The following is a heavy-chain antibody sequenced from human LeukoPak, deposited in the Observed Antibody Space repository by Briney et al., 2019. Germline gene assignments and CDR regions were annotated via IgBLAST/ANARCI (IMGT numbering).Heavy chain of an antibody. J-gene: IGHJ6*02. CDR2: ISSSSSYK. D-gene: IGHD6-19*01. CDR3: AGDQDSSGWYSTYGMDV. Sequence: GGSLRLSRAASGFTFSSYTMNWVRQAPGKGLEWVSSISSSSSYKYYADSVKGRFTISRDNAKNSLFLQVNSLRAEDTAVYYCAGDQDSSGWYSTYGMDVWGQGTTVTVSS. V-gene: IGHV3-21*01. CDR1: GFTFSSYT.